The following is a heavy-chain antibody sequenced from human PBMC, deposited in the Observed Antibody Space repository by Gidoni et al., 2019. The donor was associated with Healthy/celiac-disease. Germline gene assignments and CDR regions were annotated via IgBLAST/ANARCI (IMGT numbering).Heavy chain of an antibody. J-gene: IGHJ3*02. V-gene: IGHV3-33*01. CDR2: IWYDGSNK. CDR1: GFTFSSYG. CDR3: ARDHSGYSYAPDAFDI. Sequence: QVQLVESGGGVVQPGRSLRLSCAASGFTFSSYGMHWVRQAPGKGLEWVAVIWYDGSNKYYADSVKGRFTISRDNSKNTLYLQMNSLRAEDTAVYYCARDHSGYSYAPDAFDIWGQGTMVTVSS. D-gene: IGHD5-18*01.